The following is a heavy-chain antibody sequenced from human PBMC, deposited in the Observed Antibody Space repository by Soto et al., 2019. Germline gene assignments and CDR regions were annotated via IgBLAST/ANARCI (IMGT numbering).Heavy chain of an antibody. CDR1: GFTFSSYG. CDR2: IWYDGNDK. V-gene: IGHV3-33*01. Sequence: GGSLRLSCAASGFTFSSYGMHWVRQAPGKGLEWVAVIWYDGNDKYYADSVKGRFTISRDNSKNTLYLQMNSLRAEDTGVYSCARALVSTDGDYYMDVWGKGTPVTVSS. J-gene: IGHJ6*03. D-gene: IGHD2-2*01. CDR3: ARALVSTDGDYYMDV.